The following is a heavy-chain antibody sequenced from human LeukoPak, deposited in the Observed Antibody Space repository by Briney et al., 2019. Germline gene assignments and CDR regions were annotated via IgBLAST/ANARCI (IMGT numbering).Heavy chain of an antibody. Sequence: KPSETLSLTCTVSGGSISSSSYYRGWIRQPPGKGLEWIGSIYYSGSTYYNPSLKSRVTISVDTSKNQFSLKLSSVTAADTAVYYCARVKMAAAGPGDYWGQGTLVTVSS. CDR3: ARVKMAAAGPGDY. CDR2: IYYSGST. J-gene: IGHJ4*02. CDR1: GGSISSSSYY. V-gene: IGHV4-39*07. D-gene: IGHD6-13*01.